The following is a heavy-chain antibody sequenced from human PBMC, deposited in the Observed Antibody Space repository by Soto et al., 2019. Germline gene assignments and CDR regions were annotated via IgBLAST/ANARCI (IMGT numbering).Heavy chain of an antibody. CDR1: GFTFSSYA. CDR2: ISYDGSNK. V-gene: IGHV3-30-3*01. CDR3: ARDQGYSYGRYDFYYYYYYGMDV. J-gene: IGHJ6*02. D-gene: IGHD5-18*01. Sequence: GGSLRLSCAASGFTFSSYAMHWVRQAPGKGLEWVAVISYDGSNKYYADSVKGRFTISRDNSKNTLYLQMNSLRAEDTAVYYCARDQGYSYGRYDFYYYYYYGMDVWGQGTTVTVSS.